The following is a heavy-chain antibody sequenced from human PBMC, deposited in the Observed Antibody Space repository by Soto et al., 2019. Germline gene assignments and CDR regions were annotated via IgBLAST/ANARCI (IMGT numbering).Heavy chain of an antibody. CDR3: ARDLHITETTLNYYYYAMDV. D-gene: IGHD1-20*01. Sequence: SETLSLTCTVSGDSSSSGNYYWSWIRQPPGQGLEWIGYIFYSGTTYYNPSLKSRVTISLDTSGNQFSLKLNSVTAADTAVYYCARDLHITETTLNYYYYAMDVWGQGTTVTISS. J-gene: IGHJ6*02. V-gene: IGHV4-30-4*01. CDR1: GDSSSSGNYY. CDR2: IFYSGTT.